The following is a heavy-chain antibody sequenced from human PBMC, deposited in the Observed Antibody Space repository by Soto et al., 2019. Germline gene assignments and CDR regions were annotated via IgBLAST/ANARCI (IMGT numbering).Heavy chain of an antibody. V-gene: IGHV1-8*01. CDR3: ARGPQNYDILTGYYTYYYYYMDV. CDR1: GDTFTSYD. D-gene: IGHD3-9*01. Sequence: ASVKVSCKGSGDTFTSYDINWVRQATGQGLEWMGWMNPNSGNTGYAQKFQGRVTMTRNTSISTAYMELSSLRSEDTAVYYCARGPQNYDILTGYYTYYYYYMDVWGKGTTVTV. J-gene: IGHJ6*03. CDR2: MNPNSGNT.